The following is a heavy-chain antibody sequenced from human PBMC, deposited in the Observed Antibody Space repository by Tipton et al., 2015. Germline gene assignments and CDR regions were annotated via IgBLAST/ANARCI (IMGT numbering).Heavy chain of an antibody. Sequence: TLSLTCSVSSDSISKYYWSWIRQPPGKELEWIGYIYHSASSNYNPSLKSRVTISLDTSKNQVSLKLSSVTAADTAVYYCARTYSYDSGTDYEGDWFDPWGQGTLVTVSS. J-gene: IGHJ5*02. CDR2: IYHSASS. CDR1: SDSISKYY. D-gene: IGHD3-10*01. CDR3: ARTYSYDSGTDYEGDWFDP. V-gene: IGHV4-59*08.